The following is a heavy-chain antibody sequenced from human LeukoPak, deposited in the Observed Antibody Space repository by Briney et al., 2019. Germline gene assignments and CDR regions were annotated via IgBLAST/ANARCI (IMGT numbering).Heavy chain of an antibody. J-gene: IGHJ4*02. CDR3: ARTTSMTASGYDY. CDR1: GYTFTNYH. CDR2: INPDTGDK. V-gene: IGHV1-8*03. D-gene: IGHD2-21*02. Sequence: ASVKVSCKATGYTFTNYHINRVRQASGQGLEWMTWINPDTGDKGYARKFQDRVTITTDTSISTAYMELSSLSSEDTAVYFCARTTSMTASGYDYWGQGTLVTVSS.